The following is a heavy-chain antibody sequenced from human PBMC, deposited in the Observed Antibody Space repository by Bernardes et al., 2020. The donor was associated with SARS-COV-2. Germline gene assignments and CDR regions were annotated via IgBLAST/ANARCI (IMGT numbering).Heavy chain of an antibody. V-gene: IGHV1-3*01. CDR2: INAGNGNT. J-gene: IGHJ5*02. Sequence: ASVKVSCKASGYTFTSYAMHWVRQAPGQRLEWMGWINAGNGNTKYSQKFQGRVTITRDTSASTAYMELSSLRSEDTAVYYCARESTIFVWNWFDPWGQGTLVTVSS. CDR1: GYTFTSYA. D-gene: IGHD3-3*01. CDR3: ARESTIFVWNWFDP.